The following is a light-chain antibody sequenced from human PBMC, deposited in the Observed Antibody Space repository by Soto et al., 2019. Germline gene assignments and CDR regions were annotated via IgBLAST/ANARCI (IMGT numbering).Light chain of an antibody. CDR1: SSDVGGYNY. Sequence: QSALTQPASVSGSPGQSITISCTGTSSDVGGYNYVSWYQQHPGKAPKLMICDVSNRPSGVSNRFSGSKSGNTASLTISGLQAEDAADYYCSSYRSSSTYVFGTGTKVTVL. V-gene: IGLV2-14*01. CDR2: DVS. CDR3: SSYRSSSTYV. J-gene: IGLJ1*01.